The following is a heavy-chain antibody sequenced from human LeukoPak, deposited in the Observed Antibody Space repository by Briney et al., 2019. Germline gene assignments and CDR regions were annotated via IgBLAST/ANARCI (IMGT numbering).Heavy chain of an antibody. V-gene: IGHV3-23*01. CDR1: GFTFSSYA. J-gene: IGHJ4*02. CDR2: ISGSGGST. Sequence: GGSLRLSCAAAGFTFSSYAMSWVRQAPGKGLEWVSAISGSGGSTYYADSVKGRFTISRDNSKNTLYLQMNSLRAEDTGVYYCARSNHADDFWGQGTLVTVSS. CDR3: ARSNHADDF. D-gene: IGHD1-14*01.